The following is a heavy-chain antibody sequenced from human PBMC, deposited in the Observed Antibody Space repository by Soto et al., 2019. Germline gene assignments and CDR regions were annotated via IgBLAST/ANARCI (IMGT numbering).Heavy chain of an antibody. CDR3: ARDRLPGYYYYGMDV. CDR1: GGSISSSNW. Sequence: SETLSLTCAVSGGSISSSNWWSWVRQPPGKGLEWIGEIYHSGSTNYNPSLKSRVTISVDKSKDQFSLKLSSVTAADTAVYYCARDRLPGYYYYGMDVWGQGTTVTVSS. V-gene: IGHV4-4*02. CDR2: IYHSGST. J-gene: IGHJ6*02. D-gene: IGHD5-18*01.